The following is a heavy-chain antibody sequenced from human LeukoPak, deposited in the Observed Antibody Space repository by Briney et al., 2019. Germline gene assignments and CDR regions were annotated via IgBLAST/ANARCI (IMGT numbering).Heavy chain of an antibody. Sequence: SETLSLTCTVSGGSIRSYFWSWIRQPPGKGLEWIGYIYYSGSTNYNPSLKSRVTLSVDTSKHQFSLKLSSVTAADTAVYYCARGSDHYDSSGYRYFDLWGRGTLATVSS. CDR3: ARGSDHYDSSGYRYFDL. CDR1: GGSIRSYF. D-gene: IGHD3-22*01. CDR2: IYYSGST. V-gene: IGHV4-59*01. J-gene: IGHJ2*01.